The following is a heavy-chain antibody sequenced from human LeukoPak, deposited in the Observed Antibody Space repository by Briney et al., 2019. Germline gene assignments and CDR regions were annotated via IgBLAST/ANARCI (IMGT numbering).Heavy chain of an antibody. V-gene: IGHV4-59*01. CDR3: ARAIFWNGYYSRDYYYGLDV. J-gene: IGHJ6*02. D-gene: IGHD3-3*01. CDR2: ISSSGTT. CDR1: GVSLSNYY. Sequence: SETLSLTCSVSGVSLSNYYWSWIRQPPGKGLEWIGYISSSGTTNYNPSLQSRFTISVDTSKTQCPLQLSSVTAADTAVYYCARAIFWNGYYSRDYYYGLDVWGQGTTVTVSS.